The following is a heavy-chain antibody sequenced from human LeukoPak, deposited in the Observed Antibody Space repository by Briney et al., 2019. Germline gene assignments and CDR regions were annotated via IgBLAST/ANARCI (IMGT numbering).Heavy chain of an antibody. Sequence: GGSLRLSCAASGLTFSSYWMHWVRQAPGKGLVWVSRINSDGSSTGYADSVKGRFTISRDNAKNTLYLQMNSLRAEDTAVYYCARDRDRFWNDANDAFDIWGQGTMVTVSS. CDR1: GLTFSSYW. D-gene: IGHD1-1*01. CDR2: INSDGSST. J-gene: IGHJ3*02. V-gene: IGHV3-74*01. CDR3: ARDRDRFWNDANDAFDI.